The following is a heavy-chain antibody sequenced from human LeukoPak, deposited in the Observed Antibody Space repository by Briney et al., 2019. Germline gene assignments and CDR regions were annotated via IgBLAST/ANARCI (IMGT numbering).Heavy chain of an antibody. V-gene: IGHV3-21*01. D-gene: IGHD3-22*01. CDR3: ARDDGGGYLNIDY. J-gene: IGHJ4*02. Sequence: GGALRLSCAASGFTFSSFTMNWFRQPPWKRLERFSSISSSSRYIYYADSVKGRFTISRDNDKNSLYLQVNSLRDEDTAVYYCARDDGGGYLNIDYWGQGNLVTVSS. CDR1: GFTFSSFT. CDR2: ISSSSRYI.